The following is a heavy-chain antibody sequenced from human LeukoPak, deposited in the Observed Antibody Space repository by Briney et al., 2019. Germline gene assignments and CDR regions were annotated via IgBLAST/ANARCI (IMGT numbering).Heavy chain of an antibody. D-gene: IGHD2-21*01. Sequence: PGGSLRLSCAASGFTFSSYAMSWVRQAPGKGLEWVSSISGSGGITYYADSVKGRFTISRDNSKNTLYLQMNSLRAEDTAVYYCAKERTSTCGYNWFDPWGQGALVTVSS. J-gene: IGHJ5*02. CDR3: AKERTSTCGYNWFDP. CDR2: ISGSGGIT. V-gene: IGHV3-23*01. CDR1: GFTFSSYA.